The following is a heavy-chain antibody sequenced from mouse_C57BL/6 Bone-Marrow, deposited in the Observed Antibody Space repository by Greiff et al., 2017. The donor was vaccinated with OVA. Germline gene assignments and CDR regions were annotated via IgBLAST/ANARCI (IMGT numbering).Heavy chain of an antibody. CDR2: IDPENGDT. Sequence: EVQGVESGAELVRPGASVKLSCTASGFNIKDDYMHWVKQRPEQGLEWIGWIDPENGDTEYASKFQGKATITADTSSNTAYLQLSSLTSEDTAVYYCTTLYYDYDVGYFDYWGQGTTLTVSS. D-gene: IGHD2-4*01. J-gene: IGHJ2*01. CDR1: GFNIKDDY. CDR3: TTLYYDYDVGYFDY. V-gene: IGHV14-4*01.